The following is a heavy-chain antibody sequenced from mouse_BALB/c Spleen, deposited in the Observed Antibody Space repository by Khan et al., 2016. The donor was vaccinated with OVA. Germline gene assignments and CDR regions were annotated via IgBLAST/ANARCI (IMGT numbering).Heavy chain of an antibody. J-gene: IGHJ4*01. V-gene: IGHV2-6-1*01. D-gene: IGHD2-4*01. CDR2: IWSDGST. Sequence: QVQLKESGPGLVAPSQTLSITCTISGFSLTNYGVHWVRQPPGKGLEWLVVIWSDGSTTYNSPPKSILTISTDNSKSQVFLKMNSIRADDTTMYFCARQPYNHYSIMDYGGQGTTVTVSS. CDR3: ARQPYNHYSIMDY. CDR1: GFSLTNYG.